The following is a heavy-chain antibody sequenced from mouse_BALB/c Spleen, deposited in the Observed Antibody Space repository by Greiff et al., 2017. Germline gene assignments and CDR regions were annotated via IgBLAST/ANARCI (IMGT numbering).Heavy chain of an antibody. V-gene: IGHV5-6-5*01. CDR2: ISSGGST. CDR3: ARHYYGYDDARAWFAY. CDR1: GFTFSSYA. Sequence: EVQLQESGGGLVKPGGSLKLSCAASGFTFSSYAMSWVRQTPEKRLEWGASISSGGSTYYPDSVKGRFTISRDNARNILYLQMSSLRSEDTAMYYCARHYYGYDDARAWFAYWGRGTLVTVSA. J-gene: IGHJ3*01. D-gene: IGHD2-2*01.